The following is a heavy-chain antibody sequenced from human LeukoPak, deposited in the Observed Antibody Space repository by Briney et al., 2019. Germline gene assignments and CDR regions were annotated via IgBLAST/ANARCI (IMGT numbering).Heavy chain of an antibody. CDR2: ISAYNGNT. V-gene: IGHV1-18*04. D-gene: IGHD5-12*01. CDR3: ARGRGYGGYSYYFDY. CDR1: GYTFTSYG. J-gene: IGHJ4*02. Sequence: ASVKVSCKASGYTFTSYGISWVRQAPGQGLEWMGWISAYNGNTNYAQKLQGRVTMTTDTSTSTAYMELRSLRSDDTAVYYCARGRGYGGYSYYFDYWGQGTLVTVSS.